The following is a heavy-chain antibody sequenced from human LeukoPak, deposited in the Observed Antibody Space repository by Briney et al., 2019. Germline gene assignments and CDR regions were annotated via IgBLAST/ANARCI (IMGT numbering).Heavy chain of an antibody. V-gene: IGHV4-30-4*08. CDR2: IYYSGST. CDR1: GGSISSGDYY. Sequence: SQTLSLTCTVSGGSISSGDYYWSWLRQPPGKGLEWIGYIYYSGSTYYNPSLKSRVTISVDTPKNQFSLKLSSVTAADTAVYYCAGYDRDGYNEEAFDIWGQGTMVTVSS. D-gene: IGHD5-24*01. CDR3: AGYDRDGYNEEAFDI. J-gene: IGHJ3*02.